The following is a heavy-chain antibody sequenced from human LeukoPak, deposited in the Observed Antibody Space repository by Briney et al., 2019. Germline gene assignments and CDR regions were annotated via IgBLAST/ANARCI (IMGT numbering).Heavy chain of an antibody. CDR1: GFTFSSSA. Sequence: GGSLRLSCAASGFTFSSSAMSWVRQVPGKGLEWVSGISASGGSTSYADSVRGRFTISRDNAKNSLYLQMNNLRVEDTAMYYCAGGTGFIIKDWGQGTLVTVSS. V-gene: IGHV3-23*01. D-gene: IGHD3-9*01. CDR2: ISASGGST. J-gene: IGHJ4*02. CDR3: AGGTGFIIKD.